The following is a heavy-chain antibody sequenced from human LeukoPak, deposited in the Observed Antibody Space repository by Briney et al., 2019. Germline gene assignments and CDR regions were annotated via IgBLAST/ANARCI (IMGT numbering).Heavy chain of an antibody. Sequence: SETLSLTCTVSGGSISSYYWSWIRQPPGKGLEWIGYIYYSGSTNYNPSLKSRVTISVDMSKKQFSLKLTFVTVADTAVYYRARDNGGARWLVDWGQGTLVTVSS. CDR3: ARDNGGARWLVD. D-gene: IGHD2-21*01. J-gene: IGHJ4*02. CDR1: GGSISSYY. V-gene: IGHV4-59*01. CDR2: IYYSGST.